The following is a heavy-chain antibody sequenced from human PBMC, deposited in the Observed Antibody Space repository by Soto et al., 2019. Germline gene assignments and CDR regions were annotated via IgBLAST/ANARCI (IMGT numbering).Heavy chain of an antibody. Sequence: QITLKESGPTLVKPTQTLTLTCTFSGFSLNTSGVGVGWVRQPPGKALEWLALIYGNDDQRYNLFLKNSLTTTKDPSRDQVVLTMTHVDPVDTATYYCAHANNWDYRTPYAFDYWGQGTLVTFS. CDR3: AHANNWDYRTPYAFDY. CDR1: GFSLNTSGVG. D-gene: IGHD1-7*01. J-gene: IGHJ4*02. CDR2: IYGNDDQ. V-gene: IGHV2-5*01.